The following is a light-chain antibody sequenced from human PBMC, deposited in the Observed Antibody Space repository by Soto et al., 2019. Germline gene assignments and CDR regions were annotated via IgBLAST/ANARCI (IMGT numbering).Light chain of an antibody. J-gene: IGLJ1*01. V-gene: IGLV1-40*01. CDR2: DNN. CDR3: QSYDSSLSAPYV. CDR1: SSNIGAHSD. Sequence: QSVLTQPPSVSGAPGQRITISCTGSSSNIGAHSDVYWYQHLPGTAPKLLIYDNNNRPSGVPDRFSGSKSGTSASLAITGLQADDEADDYCQSYDSSLSAPYVFGTGTKLTVL.